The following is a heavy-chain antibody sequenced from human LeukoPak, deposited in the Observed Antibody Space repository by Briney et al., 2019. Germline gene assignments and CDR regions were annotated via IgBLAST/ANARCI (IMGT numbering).Heavy chain of an antibody. CDR2: ISYDGSNK. CDR3: ARAPGIAATAGGY. V-gene: IGHV3-30-3*01. J-gene: IGHJ4*02. Sequence: PGGSLRLSCAASGFTFSSYAMHWVRQAPGKGLEWVAVISYDGSNKYYADSVKGRFTISRDNSKNTLYLQMNSLRAEDTAVYYCARAPGIAATAGGYWGQGTLVTVSS. CDR1: GFTFSSYA. D-gene: IGHD6-13*01.